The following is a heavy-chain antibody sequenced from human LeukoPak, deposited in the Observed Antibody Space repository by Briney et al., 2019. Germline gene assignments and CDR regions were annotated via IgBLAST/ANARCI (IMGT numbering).Heavy chain of an antibody. J-gene: IGHJ5*02. V-gene: IGHV1-2*02. CDR2: INPNSGGT. CDR3: ARDKDTAMANWFDP. CDR1: GYTFTGYY. Sequence: ASVKVSCKTSGYTFTGYYMHWVRQAPGQELEWMGWINPNSGGTNYAQKFQGRVTMTRDTSISTAYMEVSRLRSDDTAVYYCARDKDTAMANWFDPWGQGTLVTVSS. D-gene: IGHD5-18*01.